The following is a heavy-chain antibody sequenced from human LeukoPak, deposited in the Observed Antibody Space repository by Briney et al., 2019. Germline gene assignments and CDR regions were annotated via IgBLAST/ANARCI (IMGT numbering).Heavy chain of an antibody. CDR2: IYYSGST. J-gene: IGHJ4*02. CDR1: GGSISSSSYY. V-gene: IGHV4-39*01. Sequence: PSETLSLTCTVSGGSISSSSYYWGWIRQPPGKGLEWIESIYYSGSTYYNPSLKSRVTISVDTSKNQFSLKLSSVTAADTAVYYCARQPKMGGGGSFDYWGQGTLVTVSS. D-gene: IGHD3-16*01. CDR3: ARQPKMGGGGSFDY.